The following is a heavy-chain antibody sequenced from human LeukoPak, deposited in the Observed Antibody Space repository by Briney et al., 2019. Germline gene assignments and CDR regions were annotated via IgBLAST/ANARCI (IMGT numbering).Heavy chain of an antibody. CDR2: ISSSGNTI. J-gene: IGHJ4*02. CDR1: GFTFSDYY. V-gene: IGHV3-11*04. Sequence: PGGSLRLSCAASGFTFSDYYMSWIRQAPGKGLEWVSYISSSGNTIYYADSVKGRFTISRDNAKNSLYLQMNSLRAEDTAVYYCARVYCSGGSCYPVYYFDYWGQGTLVTVSS. D-gene: IGHD2-15*01. CDR3: ARVYCSGGSCYPVYYFDY.